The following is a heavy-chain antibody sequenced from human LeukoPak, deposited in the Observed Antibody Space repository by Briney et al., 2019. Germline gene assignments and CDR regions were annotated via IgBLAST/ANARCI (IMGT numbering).Heavy chain of an antibody. CDR2: INPSGGST. V-gene: IGHV1-46*01. D-gene: IGHD5-18*01. CDR1: GYTFTSYY. Sequence: ASLKVSCKASGYTFTSYYMHWVRQALGQRLEWMGIINPSGGSTGYAQKFQGRVTMARDTSTSTVFMELSSLRTEDTAVYYCARQLWLHPFDYWGQGTLVTVSS. J-gene: IGHJ4*02. CDR3: ARQLWLHPFDY.